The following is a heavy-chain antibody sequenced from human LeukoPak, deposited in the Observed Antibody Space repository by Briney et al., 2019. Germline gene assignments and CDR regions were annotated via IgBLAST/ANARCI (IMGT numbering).Heavy chain of an antibody. V-gene: IGHV3-7*01. CDR2: IKEDGNEK. CDR3: AREDY. J-gene: IGHJ4*02. Sequence: GGSLRLSCAASGFTFSSYAMTWVRQAPGKGLEWVANIKEDGNEKYYVDSVKGRFAISRDNAKNSLYLQMNSLRAEDTAVYYCAREDYWGQGTLVTVSS. CDR1: GFTFSSYA.